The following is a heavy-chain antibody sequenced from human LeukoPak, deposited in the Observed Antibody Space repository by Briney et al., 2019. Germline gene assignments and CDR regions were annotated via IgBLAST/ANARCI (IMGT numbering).Heavy chain of an antibody. V-gene: IGHV4-34*01. CDR3: ARIRPKRPLGSSWST. Sequence: SETLSLTCADYGGSFSGYYWSWIRQPPGKGLEWIGEINHSGSTNYNPSLKSRVTISVDTSKNQFSLKLSSVTAADTAVYYCARIRPKRPLGSSWSTWGQGTLVTVSS. J-gene: IGHJ5*02. D-gene: IGHD6-13*01. CDR2: INHSGST. CDR1: GGSFSGYY.